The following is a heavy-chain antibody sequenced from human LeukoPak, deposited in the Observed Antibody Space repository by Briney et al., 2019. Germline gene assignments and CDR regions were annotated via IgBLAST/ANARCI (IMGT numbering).Heavy chain of an antibody. V-gene: IGHV3-74*01. J-gene: IGHJ4*02. CDR2: ISGDGSSI. D-gene: IGHD2-8*01. CDR3: ARSSNGVYIQ. CDR1: GFTLTNHG. Sequence: GSLILSCAVSGFTLTNHGVSWVRQAPGKGLVWVSRISGDGSSIFYADSVKGRFTISRDNAKNSLYVQMNSLRADDSAVYYCARSSNGVYIQWGQGTLVTVSS.